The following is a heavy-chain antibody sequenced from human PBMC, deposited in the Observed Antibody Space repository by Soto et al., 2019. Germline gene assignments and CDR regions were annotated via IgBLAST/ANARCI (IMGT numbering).Heavy chain of an antibody. CDR2: IYYSGST. D-gene: IGHD2-15*01. J-gene: IGHJ4*02. V-gene: IGHV4-30-4*01. Sequence: SETLSLTCPVSRGSISSGDYYWSWIRQPPGKGLEWSGYIYYSGSTYYNPSLKSRVTISVDTSKNQFSLKLSSVTAADTAVYYCARAPLCSGGSCYVFDYWGQGTLVTVSS. CDR1: RGSISSGDYY. CDR3: ARAPLCSGGSCYVFDY.